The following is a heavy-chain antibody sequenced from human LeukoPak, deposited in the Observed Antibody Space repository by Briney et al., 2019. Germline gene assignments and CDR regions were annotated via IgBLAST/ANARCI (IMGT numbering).Heavy chain of an antibody. CDR1: GYTFTSYG. V-gene: IGHV1-18*01. CDR3: ARDIVVVPAAPGGDDYMDV. J-gene: IGHJ6*03. D-gene: IGHD2-2*01. CDR2: ISAYNGNT. Sequence: ASVKVSCKASGYTFTSYGISWVRQAPGQGLEWMGWISAYNGNTNYAQKLQGRVTMTTDTSTSTAYMELRSLRSDDTAVYYCARDIVVVPAAPGGDDYMDVWGKGTTVTVSS.